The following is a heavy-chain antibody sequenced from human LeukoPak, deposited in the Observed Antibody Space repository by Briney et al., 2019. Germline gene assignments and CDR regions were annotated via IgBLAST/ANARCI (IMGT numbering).Heavy chain of an antibody. Sequence: GGSLRLSCAASGFTFSSYSMNWVRQAPGKGLEWVSSISSSSSYIYYADSVKGRFTISRDNSKNTLYLQMNSLRAEDTAVYYCAKQLGFAFDIWGQGTMVTVSS. J-gene: IGHJ3*02. CDR3: AKQLGFAFDI. CDR1: GFTFSSYS. V-gene: IGHV3-21*01. D-gene: IGHD6-6*01. CDR2: ISSSSSYI.